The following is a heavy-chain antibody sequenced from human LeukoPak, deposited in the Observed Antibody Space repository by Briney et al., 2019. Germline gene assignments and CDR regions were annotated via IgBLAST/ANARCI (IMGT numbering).Heavy chain of an antibody. Sequence: GGSLRLSYAASGFVFSSYSMNWVRQAPGKGLEWVSFLIVGNGNQHYADSVKGRFTISRDDAKNSLYLQMNSLRAEDTAVYYCARDRNGGSFDYWGQGTLVTVSS. CDR3: ARDRNGGSFDY. J-gene: IGHJ4*02. CDR1: GFVFSSYS. V-gene: IGHV3-48*01. D-gene: IGHD4-23*01. CDR2: LIVGNGNQ.